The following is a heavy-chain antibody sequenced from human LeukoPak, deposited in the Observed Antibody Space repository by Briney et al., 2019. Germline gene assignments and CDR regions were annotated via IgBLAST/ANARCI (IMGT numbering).Heavy chain of an antibody. V-gene: IGHV1-46*01. D-gene: IGHD2-15*01. Sequence: ASVKVSCKASGYTFTSYYMHWVRQAPGQGLEWMGIINPSGGSTSYAQKFQGRVTMTRDTSTSTVYMELSSLRSEDTALYYCAKGFSVRGRFDPWGQGTQVTVSS. CDR2: INPSGGST. CDR1: GYTFTSYY. J-gene: IGHJ5*02. CDR3: AKGFSVRGRFDP.